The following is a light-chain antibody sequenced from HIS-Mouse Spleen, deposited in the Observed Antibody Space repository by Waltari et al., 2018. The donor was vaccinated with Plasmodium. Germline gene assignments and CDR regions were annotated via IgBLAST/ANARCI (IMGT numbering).Light chain of an antibody. CDR2: GAS. CDR1: QSVSSN. J-gene: IGKJ4*01. V-gene: IGKV3-15*01. Sequence: EIVMTQYPATLSVSPGERATLFCRASQSVSSNLAWYQQKPGQAPRLLIYGASTRATGIPARFSGSGSGTEFTLTISSMQSEDFAVYYCQQYNNWPPLTFGGGTKVEIK. CDR3: QQYNNWPPLT.